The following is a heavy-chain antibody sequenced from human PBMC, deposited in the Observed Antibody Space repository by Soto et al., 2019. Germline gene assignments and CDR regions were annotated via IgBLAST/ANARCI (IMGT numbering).Heavy chain of an antibody. V-gene: IGHV3-48*03. D-gene: IGHD2-2*01. CDR1: GFTFSSYE. Sequence: QPGGSLRLSCAASGFTFSSYEMNWVRQAPGKGLEWVSYISSSGSTIYYADSVKGRFTISRDNAKNSLYLQMNSLRAEDTAVYYCARGSQSNIVVVPAAYYYYYGMDVWGQGTTVTVSS. CDR3: ARGSQSNIVVVPAAYYYYYGMDV. CDR2: ISSSGSTI. J-gene: IGHJ6*02.